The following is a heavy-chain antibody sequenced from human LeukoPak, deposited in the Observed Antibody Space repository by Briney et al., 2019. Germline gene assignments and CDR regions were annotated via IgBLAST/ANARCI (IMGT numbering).Heavy chain of an antibody. CDR3: AREGLPDYYYYYGMNV. V-gene: IGHV3-30-3*01. CDR2: ISYDGSNK. J-gene: IGHJ6*02. CDR1: GFTFSSYA. Sequence: GGSLRLSCAASGFTFSSYAMHWVRQAPGKGLEWVAVISYDGSNKYYADSVKGRFTISRDNSKNTLYLQMNSLRAEDTAVYYCAREGLPDYYYYYGMNVWGQGTTVTVSS.